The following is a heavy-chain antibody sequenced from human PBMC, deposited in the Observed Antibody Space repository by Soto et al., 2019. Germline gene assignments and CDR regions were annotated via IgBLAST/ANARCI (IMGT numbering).Heavy chain of an antibody. CDR3: ARDSSGNGFYSYGMDI. D-gene: IGHD3-10*01. V-gene: IGHV4-31*03. Sequence: QVQLQESGPGLWKPSQTLSLTCPVSVASFTRGGNYWGGIRRFPGKGLEWIAFIYSSGSTYYNCSLRSRFTISVDTSKNQFSLKVNSVTAADTAVYFCARDSSGNGFYSYGMDIWGQGTTVTVSS. CDR2: IYSSGST. J-gene: IGHJ6*02. CDR1: VASFTRGGNY.